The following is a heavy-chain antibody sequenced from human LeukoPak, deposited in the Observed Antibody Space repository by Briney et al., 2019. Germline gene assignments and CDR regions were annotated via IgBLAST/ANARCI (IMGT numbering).Heavy chain of an antibody. D-gene: IGHD3-10*02. CDR1: GFTFSSYG. V-gene: IGHV3-7*01. CDR3: AREGTIFGY. CDR2: INQDGSER. Sequence: PGGSLRLSCAASGFTFSSYGMSWVRQAPGKGLEWVANINQDGSERKYVDSVKGRFTISRDNAKNSLHLQMNSLRVEDTAVYYCAREGTIFGYWGQGTLVTVSS. J-gene: IGHJ4*02.